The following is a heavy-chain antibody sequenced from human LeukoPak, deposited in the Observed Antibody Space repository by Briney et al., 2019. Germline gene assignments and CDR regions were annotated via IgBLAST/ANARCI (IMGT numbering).Heavy chain of an antibody. CDR1: GYTFTGYY. Sequence: EASVTVSCTASGYTFTGYYMHWVRQAPGQGLEWVGWINPKNGGSNYAQKFQGRVTMTRDRSISTAYMELSRLTSDDTAVYYCARASFWESPINWFAPWGQGTLVTVSS. D-gene: IGHD3-16*01. V-gene: IGHV1-2*02. CDR2: INPKNGGS. CDR3: ARASFWESPINWFAP. J-gene: IGHJ5*02.